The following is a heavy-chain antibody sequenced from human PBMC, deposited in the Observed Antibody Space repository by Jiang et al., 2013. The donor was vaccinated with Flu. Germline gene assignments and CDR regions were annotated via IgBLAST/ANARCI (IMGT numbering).Heavy chain of an antibody. CDR3: ARDRRDYNPDY. CDR2: ISAYNGNT. D-gene: IGHD4-11*01. V-gene: IGHV1-18*01. J-gene: IGHJ4*02. Sequence: RQAPGQGLEWMGWISAYNGNTNYAQKLQGRVTMTTDTSTSTAYMELRSLRSDDTAVYYCARDRRDYNPDYWGQGTLVTVSS.